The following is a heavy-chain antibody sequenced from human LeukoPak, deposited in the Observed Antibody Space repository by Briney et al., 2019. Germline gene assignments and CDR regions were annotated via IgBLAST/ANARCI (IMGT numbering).Heavy chain of an antibody. J-gene: IGHJ5*02. CDR3: AKGNVLRFLEWFDP. D-gene: IGHD3-3*01. CDR2: IRYDGSNE. CDR1: GFTFSSSG. V-gene: IGHV3-30*02. Sequence: GGSLRLSCAASGFTFSSSGMHWVRQAPGTGLDWVAFIRYDGSNEYYGDSVKCRFTISRDNSKNTLYLQMNSLRAEDTAVYYCAKGNVLRFLEWFDPWGQGTLVTVSS.